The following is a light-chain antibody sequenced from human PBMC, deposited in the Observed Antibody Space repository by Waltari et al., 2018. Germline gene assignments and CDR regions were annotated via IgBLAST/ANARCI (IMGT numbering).Light chain of an antibody. CDR1: QSIGYF. V-gene: IGKV1-39*01. Sequence: DIQMTQSPSSLSASVGDRVTITCRASQSIGYFLNWYQQRPGKAPNLLIYTTSSLQTGVPSRFSGSGSGTDFTLTISSLQPEDFATYYCQQSSITPLTFGGGTKVEIK. CDR2: TTS. CDR3: QQSSITPLT. J-gene: IGKJ4*01.